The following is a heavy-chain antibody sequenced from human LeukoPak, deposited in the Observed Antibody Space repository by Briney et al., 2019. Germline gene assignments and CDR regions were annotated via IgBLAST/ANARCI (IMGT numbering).Heavy chain of an antibody. CDR2: IIPIFGTA. J-gene: IGHJ6*02. Sequence: RASVKVSCKASGGTFSSYAISWVRQAPGQGLEWMGGIIPIFGTANYAQKFQGRVTITADESTSTAYMELSSLRSEDTAVYYCARTGVPAALYYYGMDVWGQGTTVTVSS. V-gene: IGHV1-69*01. CDR3: ARTGVPAALYYYGMDV. D-gene: IGHD2-2*01. CDR1: GGTFSSYA.